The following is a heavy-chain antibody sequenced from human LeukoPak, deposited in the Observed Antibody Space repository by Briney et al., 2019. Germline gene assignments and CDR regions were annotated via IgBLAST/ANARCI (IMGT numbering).Heavy chain of an antibody. V-gene: IGHV1-69*05. D-gene: IGHD3-10*01. CDR2: IIPIFGTA. J-gene: IGHJ3*02. CDR1: GGTFSSYA. Sequence: GASVKVSCKASGGTFSSYAISWVRQAPGQGLEWMGGIIPIFGTANYAQKFQGRVTITTDESTSTAYMELSSLRSEDTAVYYCAGNHRSLWFGEFIDAFDIWGQGTMVTVSS. CDR3: AGNHRSLWFGEFIDAFDI.